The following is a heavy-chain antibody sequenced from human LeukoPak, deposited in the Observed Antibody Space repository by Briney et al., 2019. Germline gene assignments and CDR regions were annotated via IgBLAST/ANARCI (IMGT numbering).Heavy chain of an antibody. J-gene: IGHJ4*02. Sequence: SETLSLTCTVSGGSISSSSYYWGWIRQPPGKGLEWIGSIYYSGSTYYNPSLKSRVTISVDTSKNQFSLKLSSVTAADTAVYYCARGRSPYGSGSYPFWGQGTLVTVSS. V-gene: IGHV4-39*07. CDR2: IYYSGST. CDR3: ARGRSPYGSGSYPF. D-gene: IGHD3-10*01. CDR1: GGSISSSSYY.